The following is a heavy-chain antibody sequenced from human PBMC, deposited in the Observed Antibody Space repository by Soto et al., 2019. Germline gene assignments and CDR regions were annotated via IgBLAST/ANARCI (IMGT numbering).Heavy chain of an antibody. J-gene: IGHJ5*02. D-gene: IGHD3-3*01. CDR1: GFTFSSYA. CDR2: ISGSGGST. V-gene: IGHV3-23*01. Sequence: GGSLRLSCAASGFTFSSYAMSWVRQAPGKGLEWVSAISGSGGSTYYADSVKGRFTISRDNSKNTLYLQMNSLRAEDTAVYYCAKGPGVLVTPNWFDPWGQGTLVTVSS. CDR3: AKGPGVLVTPNWFDP.